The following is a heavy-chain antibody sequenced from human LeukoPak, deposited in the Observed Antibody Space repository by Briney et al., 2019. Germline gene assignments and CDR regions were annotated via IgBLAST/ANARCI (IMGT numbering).Heavy chain of an antibody. CDR1: GFSFSSYA. V-gene: IGHV3-23*01. J-gene: IGHJ4*02. D-gene: IGHD3-22*01. CDR3: ARGPFNYYDSSGYYY. Sequence: GGSLRLSCAAPGFSFSSYAMSWVRQAPGKGLEWVSALSAGGNTYYADSVKGRFTISRDNSKNTLYLQMNSLRAEDTAVYYCARGPFNYYDSSGYYYWGQGTLVTVSS. CDR2: LSAGGNT.